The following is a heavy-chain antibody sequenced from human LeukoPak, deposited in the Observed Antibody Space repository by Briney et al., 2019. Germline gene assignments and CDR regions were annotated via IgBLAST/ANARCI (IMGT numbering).Heavy chain of an antibody. CDR3: ARPHSSSWYGFDY. Sequence: PSETLSLTCTVSGGSISSSNYYWGWIRQPPGKGLEWIGSIYYSGSTYYNPSLKSRVTISVDTSKNQFSLKLSSVTAADTAVYYCARPHSSSWYGFDYWGQGTLVTVSS. CDR1: GGSISSSNYY. D-gene: IGHD6-13*01. CDR2: IYYSGST. J-gene: IGHJ4*02. V-gene: IGHV4-39*01.